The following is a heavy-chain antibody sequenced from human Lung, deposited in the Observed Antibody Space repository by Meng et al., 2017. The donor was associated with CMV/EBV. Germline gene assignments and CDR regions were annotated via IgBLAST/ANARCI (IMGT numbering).Heavy chain of an antibody. CDR1: GASISGYY. D-gene: IGHD2-2*01. CDR2: INNSGST. Sequence: SYAFYGASISGYYWSWIREPPGKGLELIGEINNSGSTNYNPSLKSRVTISVDTSKNQFSLKLSAVTAADTAVYYCARARVVPAYYYGMDGWVKGXTVTVSS. V-gene: IGHV4-34*01. CDR3: ARARVVPAYYYGMDG. J-gene: IGHJ6*04.